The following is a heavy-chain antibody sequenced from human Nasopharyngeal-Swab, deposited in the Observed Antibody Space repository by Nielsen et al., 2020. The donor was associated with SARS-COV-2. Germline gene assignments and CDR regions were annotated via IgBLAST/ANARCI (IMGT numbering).Heavy chain of an antibody. CDR3: AKDLSYDSSGYYDY. J-gene: IGHJ4*02. D-gene: IGHD3-22*01. CDR1: GFTFISYA. CDR2: FSGSGGTT. Sequence: GESLKISCAASGFTFISYAMSWVRQAPGKGLEWVSSFSGSGGTTYYTDAVKGRFTISRDNSKNTLYLQMNSLRAEDTAVYYCAKDLSYDSSGYYDYWGQGTLVTVSS. V-gene: IGHV3-23*01.